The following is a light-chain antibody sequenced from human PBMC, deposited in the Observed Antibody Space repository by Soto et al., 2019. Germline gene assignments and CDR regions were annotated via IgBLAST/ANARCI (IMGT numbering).Light chain of an antibody. Sequence: IVLTQSPGTLSLSPGERATLSCKTSQSVSSSYLAWYQQKPGQAPRLLVYGASSRATGIPDRFSGSGSGTDFTLTIDRLEPEDFAVYYCQQYSSSRAFGQGTKVEIK. CDR2: GAS. J-gene: IGKJ1*01. CDR1: QSVSSSY. CDR3: QQYSSSRA. V-gene: IGKV3-20*01.